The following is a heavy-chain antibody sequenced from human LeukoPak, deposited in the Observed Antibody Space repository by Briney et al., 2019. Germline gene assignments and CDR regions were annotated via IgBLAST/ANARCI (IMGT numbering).Heavy chain of an antibody. Sequence: SGGSLRLSCAASGFTLSSYWMSWVRQAPGKGLEWVANIKQDGSEKYYVDSVKGRFTISRDNAKNSLYLQMNSLRAEDTAVYYCARDPTIPDAFDIWGQGTMVTVSS. CDR2: IKQDGSEK. D-gene: IGHD5-24*01. CDR3: ARDPTIPDAFDI. J-gene: IGHJ3*02. V-gene: IGHV3-7*01. CDR1: GFTLSSYW.